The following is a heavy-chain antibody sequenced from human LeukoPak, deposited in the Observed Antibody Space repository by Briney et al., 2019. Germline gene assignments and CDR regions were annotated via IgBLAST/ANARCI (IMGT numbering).Heavy chain of an antibody. V-gene: IGHV3-48*03. J-gene: IGHJ3*02. CDR2: ISSSGSAT. Sequence: PGGSLRLSCVGSGFTFRSFEMNWVRQAPGKGLEWVSYISSSGSATYYADSVKGRFTISRDNDKNSLYLQMEGLRVEDTALYYCAKDMRSEDDAFDIWGQGTMVTVSS. CDR3: AKDMRSEDDAFDI. CDR1: GFTFRSFE. D-gene: IGHD3-16*01.